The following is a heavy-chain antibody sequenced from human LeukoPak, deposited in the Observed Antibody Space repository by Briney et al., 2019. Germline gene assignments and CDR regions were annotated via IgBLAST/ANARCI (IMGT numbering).Heavy chain of an antibody. CDR2: IYYNGST. CDR1: GGSISTSSYY. CDR3: ARVAVWGSYRGYWYFDL. J-gene: IGHJ2*01. V-gene: IGHV4-39*07. Sequence: PSETLSLTCTVSGGSISTSSYYWGWIRQPPGKGLQWIGSIYYNGSTHYNPSLKSRVTISVDTSKNQFSLKLSSVTAADTAVYYCARVAVWGSYRGYWYFDLWGRGTLVTVSS. D-gene: IGHD3-16*02.